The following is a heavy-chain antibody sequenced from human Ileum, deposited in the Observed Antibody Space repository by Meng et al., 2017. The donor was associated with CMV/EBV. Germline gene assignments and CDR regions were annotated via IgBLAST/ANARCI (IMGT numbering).Heavy chain of an antibody. J-gene: IGHJ4*02. D-gene: IGHD3-10*01. CDR2: IYYSGST. CDR3: ARVGAMVRGPHFDY. Sequence: RLQLQESGPGLVKPSETLSLPLTVSGGSISSSSSYWGWIRQPPGKGLEWIGSIYYSGSTYYNPSLKSRVTISVDTSKNQFSLKLSSVTAADTAVYYCARVGAMVRGPHFDYWGQGTLVTVSS. CDR1: GGSISSSSSY. V-gene: IGHV4-39*06.